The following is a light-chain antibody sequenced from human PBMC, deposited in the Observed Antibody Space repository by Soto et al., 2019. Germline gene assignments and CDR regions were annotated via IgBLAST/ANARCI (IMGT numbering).Light chain of an antibody. CDR2: SND. CDR1: RSNIGSNL. Sequence: QSAVTQPPSVSGTPGQRVTIFCSGRRSNIGSNLVYWYQQLPGTAPKLLIFSNDQRPSGVADRFSGSRSGTSASLAISGLRSEDEGDYYCAAWDDSLSGVVFGGGTKVTVL. V-gene: IGLV1-47*02. CDR3: AAWDDSLSGVV. J-gene: IGLJ2*01.